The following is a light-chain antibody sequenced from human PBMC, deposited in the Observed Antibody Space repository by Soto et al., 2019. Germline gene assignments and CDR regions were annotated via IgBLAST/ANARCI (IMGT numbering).Light chain of an antibody. CDR3: SSYAGSNRDV. CDR1: SSDVGGYNY. J-gene: IGLJ1*01. Sequence: QSVLTQPPSASGSPGQSVTISCTGTSSDVGGYNYVSWYQQHPGKAPKLMIYEVSKRPSGVPDRFSGSKSDNTASLTVSGLQAEDEADYYCSSYAGSNRDVFGTGTKLTVL. V-gene: IGLV2-8*01. CDR2: EVS.